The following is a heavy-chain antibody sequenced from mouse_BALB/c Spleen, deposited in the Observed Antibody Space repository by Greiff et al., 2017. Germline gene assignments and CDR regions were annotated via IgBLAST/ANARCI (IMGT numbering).Heavy chain of an antibody. D-gene: IGHD3-1*01. V-gene: IGHV14-1*02. J-gene: IGHJ4*01. CDR1: GFNIKDYY. CDR2: IDPENGNT. CDR3: ARGATPYAMDY. Sequence: EVQLQQSGAELVRPGALVKLSCKASGFNIKDYYMHWVKQRPEQGLEWIGWIDPENGNTIYDPKFQGKASITADTSSNTAYLQLSSLTSEDTAVYYCARGATPYAMDYWGQGTSVTVSS.